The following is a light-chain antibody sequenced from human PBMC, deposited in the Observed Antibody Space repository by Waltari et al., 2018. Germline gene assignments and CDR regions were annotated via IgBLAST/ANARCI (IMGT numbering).Light chain of an antibody. CDR1: QSVRSR. Sequence: EIVMMQSPATLSVSPGEGATLSCRASQSVRSRLAWYQQKPGQTPRLLIYGASTGATGIPDRFSGSGSETEFTLTISSLQSEEFAVYYCQQYNDWPLTFGGGTKVEIK. V-gene: IGKV3D-15*01. CDR3: QQYNDWPLT. J-gene: IGKJ4*01. CDR2: GAS.